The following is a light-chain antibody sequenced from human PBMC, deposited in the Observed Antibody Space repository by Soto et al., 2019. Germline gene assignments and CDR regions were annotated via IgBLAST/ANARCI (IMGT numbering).Light chain of an antibody. Sequence: DVVMTQSPLSLPVTPGQPASISCRSSQSLANSEGNTYLHWFHQRPGQSPRRLVYRVSNRDSGVPDRFSGSGSGTEFTLRISSVEAEDVGVYYCMQGTHWPWTFGQGTKVEVK. CDR3: MQGTHWPWT. V-gene: IGKV2-30*01. J-gene: IGKJ1*01. CDR1: QSLANSEGNTY. CDR2: RVS.